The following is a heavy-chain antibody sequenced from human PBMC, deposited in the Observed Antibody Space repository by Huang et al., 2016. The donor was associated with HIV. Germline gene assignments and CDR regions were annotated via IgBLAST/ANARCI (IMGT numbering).Heavy chain of an antibody. D-gene: IGHD3-16*01. J-gene: IGHJ6*03. CDR3: ARGDLWFYYMDV. CDR2: INTDTGNP. V-gene: IGHV7-4-1*02. CDR1: GYIFTKYG. Sequence: QVQLVQSGSELMRPGASVKVSCKASGYIFTKYGINWVRQAPGQGLEWMVWINTDTGNPTYAQGFTGRFVFSLDTSVNTAYLQISRLKTEDTAVYYCARGDLWFYYMDVWGKGTTVTVSS.